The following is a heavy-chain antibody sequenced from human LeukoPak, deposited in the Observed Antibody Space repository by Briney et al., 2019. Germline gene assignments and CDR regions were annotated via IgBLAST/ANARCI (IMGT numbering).Heavy chain of an antibody. CDR2: INHSGST. V-gene: IGHV4-34*01. J-gene: IGHJ5*02. Sequence: SETLSLTCPVYGGSFSGYYWSWIRQPPGKGLEWIGEINHSGSTNYNPSLKSRVTISVDTSKNQFSLKLSSVTAADTAVYYCARGRAGYGRNSNWFDPWGQGTLVTVSS. CDR3: ARGRAGYGRNSNWFDP. CDR1: GGSFSGYY. D-gene: IGHD5-18*01.